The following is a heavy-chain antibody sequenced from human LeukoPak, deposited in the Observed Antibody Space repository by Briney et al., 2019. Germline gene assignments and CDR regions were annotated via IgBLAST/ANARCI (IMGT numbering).Heavy chain of an antibody. CDR1: GFTFSSYA. J-gene: IGHJ4*02. V-gene: IGHV3-23*01. D-gene: IGHD3-10*01. CDR3: AKHVPFGDY. Sequence: GGSLRLSCAASGFTFSSYAMSWVRQAPGKGLEWVSFISGTGGPTFYADSVKGRFTISRDNSENTLYLQMNSLRDDDTAVYYCAKHVPFGDYWGQGTLVTVSS. CDR2: ISGTGGPT.